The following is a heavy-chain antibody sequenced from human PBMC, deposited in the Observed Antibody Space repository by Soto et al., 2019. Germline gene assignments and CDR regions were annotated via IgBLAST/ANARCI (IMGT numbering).Heavy chain of an antibody. J-gene: IGHJ4*02. CDR3: ARTGVAFGY. CDR1: GFTFSSYS. CDR2: ISTTSSSI. Sequence: GGSLRLSCAASGFTFSSYSMNWVRQAPGKGLEWISYISTTSSSIYYADSVKGRFTISRDHGKNSLFLQMNSLRDEDTAVCYCARTGVAFGYWGQGPLVTVSS. V-gene: IGHV3-48*02. D-gene: IGHD3-3*01.